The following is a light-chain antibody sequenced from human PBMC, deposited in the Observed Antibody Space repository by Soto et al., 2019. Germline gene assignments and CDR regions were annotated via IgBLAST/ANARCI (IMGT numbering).Light chain of an antibody. Sequence: QSVLTQSPSASASLGASVKLTCTLNRGHSSYAIAWHQQQPEKGPRYLMKLNSDGSHSKGDGIPDRFSGSSSGAERYLTISSLQSEDEADYYCQTWDTGIRVVFGGGTKVTVL. V-gene: IGLV4-69*01. CDR2: LNSDGSH. CDR1: RGHSSYA. J-gene: IGLJ2*01. CDR3: QTWDTGIRVV.